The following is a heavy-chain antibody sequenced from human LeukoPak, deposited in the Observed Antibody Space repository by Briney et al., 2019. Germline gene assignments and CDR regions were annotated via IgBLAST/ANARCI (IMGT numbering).Heavy chain of an antibody. D-gene: IGHD4-11*01. V-gene: IGHV3-23*01. CDR2: ITTDGGGT. Sequence: GETLRLSCVASGFTFNNYAMSWVRQAPGTGLEWVSVITTDGGGTYYADSVKGRFSISRDNSKNTVWLQMSSLRAEDTAVYYCAKDRPTDRQSATFDLWSQGTMVTVSS. CDR3: AKDRPTDRQSATFDL. J-gene: IGHJ3*01. CDR1: GFTFNNYA.